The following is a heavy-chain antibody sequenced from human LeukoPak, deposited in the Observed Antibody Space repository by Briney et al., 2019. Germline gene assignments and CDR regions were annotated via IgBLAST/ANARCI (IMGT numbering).Heavy chain of an antibody. Sequence: SETLSLTCTVSAGSINSYYWSWIRQPPGKGLEWIGYIYYSGSTNYNPSLKSRATISVDTSKNQFSLKLSSVTAADTAVYYCASYGDFDAFDIWGQGTMVTVSS. CDR2: IYYSGST. D-gene: IGHD4-17*01. V-gene: IGHV4-59*08. CDR1: AGSINSYY. CDR3: ASYGDFDAFDI. J-gene: IGHJ3*02.